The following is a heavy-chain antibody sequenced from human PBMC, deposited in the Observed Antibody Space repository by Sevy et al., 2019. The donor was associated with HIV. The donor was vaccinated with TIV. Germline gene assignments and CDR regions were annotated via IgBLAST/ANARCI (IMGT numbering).Heavy chain of an antibody. D-gene: IGHD1-26*01. Sequence: GGSLRLSCEASGFTFDDYVMHWVRQGPRKALEWISLISWSGDNTYYADSVRGRFMISRDTTKNSLYLQMHSLTSDDTALYYCVRVAGVAASGYYFDPWGQGTLVTVSS. J-gene: IGHJ5*02. CDR1: GFTFDDYV. V-gene: IGHV3-43*01. CDR2: ISWSGDNT. CDR3: VRVAGVAASGYYFDP.